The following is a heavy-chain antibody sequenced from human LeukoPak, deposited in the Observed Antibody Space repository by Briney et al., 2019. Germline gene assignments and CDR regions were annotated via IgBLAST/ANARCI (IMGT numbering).Heavy chain of an antibody. D-gene: IGHD3-9*01. V-gene: IGHV3-23*01. Sequence: GGSLRLSCAASGFTFSSYAMSWVRQAPGKGLEWVSAISCSGGSTYYADSVKGRFTISRDNSKNTLYLQMNSLRAEDTAVYYCAKDSAVRYFDWLPSYYYYGMDVWGQGTTVTVSS. J-gene: IGHJ6*02. CDR3: AKDSAVRYFDWLPSYYYYGMDV. CDR2: ISCSGGST. CDR1: GFTFSSYA.